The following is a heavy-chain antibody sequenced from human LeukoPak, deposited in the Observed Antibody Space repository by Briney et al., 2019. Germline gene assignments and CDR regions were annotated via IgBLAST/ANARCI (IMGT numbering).Heavy chain of an antibody. Sequence: ASVKVSCKASGYTFTSYDINWVRQATGQGLEWMGWMNPNSGNTGYAQKFQGRVTMTRNTAISTAYMELSSLTSDDTAVYYCARAVAAIVNWFDPWGQGTLVTASS. CDR2: MNPNSGNT. CDR1: GYTFTSYD. J-gene: IGHJ5*02. CDR3: ARAVAAIVNWFDP. V-gene: IGHV1-8*01. D-gene: IGHD6-13*01.